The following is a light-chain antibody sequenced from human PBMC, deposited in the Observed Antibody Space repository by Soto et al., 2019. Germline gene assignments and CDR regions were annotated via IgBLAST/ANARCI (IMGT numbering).Light chain of an antibody. CDR1: QDLDRW. J-gene: IGKJ4*01. Sequence: DIQMTQSPSSLSASVGDRVTITCRASQDLDRWLAWYQQKPGEAPKVLIFAASSLQSGLRSRFSGGGSGTDFSLTISSLQPEDFATYYCKQSRSFPLTFGGGTKVDIK. CDR3: KQSRSFPLT. CDR2: AAS. V-gene: IGKV1-12*01.